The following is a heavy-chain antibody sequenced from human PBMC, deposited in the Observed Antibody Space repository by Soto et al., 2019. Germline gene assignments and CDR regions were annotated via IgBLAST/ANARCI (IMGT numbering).Heavy chain of an antibody. CDR3: ARRNFAYSSGWYAHFDY. D-gene: IGHD6-19*01. V-gene: IGHV4-39*01. J-gene: IGHJ4*02. Sequence: PSETLSLTCTVSGGSISSSSYYWGWIRQPPGKGLEWIGSIYYSGSTYYNPSLKSRVTISVDTSKNQFSLKLSSVTAADTAVYYCARRNFAYSSGWYAHFDYWGQGTLVTVSS. CDR2: IYYSGST. CDR1: GGSISSSSYY.